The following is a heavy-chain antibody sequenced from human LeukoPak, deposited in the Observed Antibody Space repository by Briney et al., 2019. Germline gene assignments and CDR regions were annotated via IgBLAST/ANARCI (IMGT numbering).Heavy chain of an antibody. J-gene: IGHJ6*03. V-gene: IGHV3-33*06. Sequence: GGSLTLSCAASGFTFSTYGMHWVRQAPGKGLEWVATIWYDGSNKYYAESVKGRFTVSRDNSKNTLSLQMNSLSAGDTAVYHCAKAGYCRDPTCNGGTYYYYYMDVWGKGTTVTVSS. CDR1: GFTFSTYG. CDR2: IWYDGSNK. D-gene: IGHD2-15*01. CDR3: AKAGYCRDPTCNGGTYYYYYMDV.